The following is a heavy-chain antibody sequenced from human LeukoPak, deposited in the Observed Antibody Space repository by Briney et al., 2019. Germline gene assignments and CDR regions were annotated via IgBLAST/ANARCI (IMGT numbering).Heavy chain of an antibody. D-gene: IGHD1-14*01. CDR2: ISGSGAPI. V-gene: IGHV3-48*04. CDR3: ARVGPWVNPDYYYYYMDV. CDR1: GFTFSNYA. Sequence: GGSLRLSCAVSGFTFSNYAMSWVRQAPGKGLEWISFISGSGAPIYYADSVKGRFTISRDNAKNSLYLQMNSLRAEDTAVYFCARVGPWVNPDYYYYYMDVWGKGTTVTVSS. J-gene: IGHJ6*03.